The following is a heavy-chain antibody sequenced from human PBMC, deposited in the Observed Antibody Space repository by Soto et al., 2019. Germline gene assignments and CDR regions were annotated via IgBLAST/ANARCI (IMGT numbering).Heavy chain of an antibody. CDR3: ARGGYSYGYPFGY. CDR1: GFTFSSYG. V-gene: IGHV3-33*01. J-gene: IGHJ4*02. D-gene: IGHD5-18*01. CDR2: IWYDGSNK. Sequence: GGSLRLSCAASGFTFSSYGMHWVRQAPGKGLEWVAVIWYDGSNKYYADSVKGRFTISRDNSKNTLYLQMNSLRAEDTAVYYCARGGYSYGYPFGYWGQGTLVTVSS.